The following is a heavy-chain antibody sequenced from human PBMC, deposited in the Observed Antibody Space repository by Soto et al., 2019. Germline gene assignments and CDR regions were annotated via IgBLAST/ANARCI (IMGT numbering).Heavy chain of an antibody. CDR1: GGSFSGYY. V-gene: IGHV4-34*01. Sequence: QVQLQQWGAGLLKPSEALSLTCAVYGGSFSGYYWSWIRQPPGKGLEWIGQINHSGRTNYNPSLKSRITISVDTSKNQFSLNLSSVTAADTAVYYCASRSYGSETYYTDYWGQGTLVTVSS. J-gene: IGHJ4*02. CDR3: ASRSYGSETYYTDY. CDR2: INHSGRT. D-gene: IGHD3-10*01.